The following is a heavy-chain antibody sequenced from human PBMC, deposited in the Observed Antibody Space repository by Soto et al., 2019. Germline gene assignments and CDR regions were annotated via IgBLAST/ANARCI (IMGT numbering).Heavy chain of an antibody. CDR3: ADGYCTRTSCHDYDN. D-gene: IGHD2-2*01. CDR1: GYTLRELA. Sequence: ASVTVSCQVSGYTLRELAIQWVGQSPAKGLEWMGGFDPEDGETFYAQKFQGRVTMTEDKSTDTAYMELRSLRSEDTAVYYCADGYCTRTSCHDYDNWGQGTLVTVSS. CDR2: FDPEDGET. J-gene: IGHJ4*02. V-gene: IGHV1-24*01.